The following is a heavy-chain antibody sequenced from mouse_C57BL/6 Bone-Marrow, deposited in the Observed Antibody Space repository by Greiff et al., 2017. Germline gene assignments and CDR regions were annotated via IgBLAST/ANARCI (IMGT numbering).Heavy chain of an antibody. V-gene: IGHV14-4*01. CDR2: IDPENGDT. CDR1: GFNIKDDY. Sequence: EVQVVESGAELVRPGASVKLSCTASGFNIKDDYMHWVKQRPEQGLEWIGWIDPENGDTEYASKFQGKATITADTSSNTAYLQLSSLTSENTAVYCCTRIRNYAMDFWGQGTAVTVSS. J-gene: IGHJ4*01. CDR3: TRIRNYAMDF.